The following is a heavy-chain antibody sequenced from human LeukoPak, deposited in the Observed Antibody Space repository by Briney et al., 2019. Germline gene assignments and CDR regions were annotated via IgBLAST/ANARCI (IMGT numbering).Heavy chain of an antibody. CDR1: GGSISSSSYY. Sequence: SETLSLTCTVSGGSISSSSYYWGWIRQPPGKGLEWIGSIYYSGSTYYNPSLKSRFTISVDTSKNQFSLKLSSVTAADTAVYYCATLGAITMVRGVIRYNWFDPWGQGTLVTVSS. V-gene: IGHV4-39*01. J-gene: IGHJ5*02. D-gene: IGHD3-10*01. CDR2: IYYSGST. CDR3: ATLGAITMVRGVIRYNWFDP.